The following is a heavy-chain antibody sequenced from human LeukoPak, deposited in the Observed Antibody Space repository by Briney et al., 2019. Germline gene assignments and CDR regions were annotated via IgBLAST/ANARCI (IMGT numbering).Heavy chain of an antibody. D-gene: IGHD6-13*01. J-gene: IGHJ4*02. Sequence: GASVKVSCKASGYTFTSYGVSWVRQAPGQGLEWMGWISAYNGNTNYAQKLQGRVTMTTDTSTSTAYMELRSLRSDDTAVYYCARDGFIGSSSWYLDYWGQGTLVTVSS. CDR3: ARDGFIGSSSWYLDY. CDR1: GYTFTSYG. CDR2: ISAYNGNT. V-gene: IGHV1-18*01.